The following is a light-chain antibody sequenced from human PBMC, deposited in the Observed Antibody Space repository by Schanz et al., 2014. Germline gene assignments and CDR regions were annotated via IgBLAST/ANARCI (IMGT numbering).Light chain of an antibody. J-gene: IGKJ3*01. CDR2: GAS. CDR1: QSVSSSY. V-gene: IGKV3-20*01. Sequence: EIVLTQSPDTLSLSPGEGATLSCRASQSVSSSYFAWYQRRPGQAPRLLIYGASSRATGIPDRFSGSGSGTVFTLTISRLEPEDFAVYYCQQYGISPFTFGPETKVDIK. CDR3: QQYGISPFT.